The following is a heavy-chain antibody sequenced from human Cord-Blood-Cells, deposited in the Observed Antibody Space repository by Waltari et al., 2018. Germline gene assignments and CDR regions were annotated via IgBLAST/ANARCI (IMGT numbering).Heavy chain of an antibody. CDR2: IWYDGSNK. CDR1: GFTFSSYG. Sequence: QVQLVESGGGVVQPGRSLRLSCAASGFTFSSYGMHWVRQAPGKGLEWVAVIWYDGSNKYYSDSGKGRFTISRDNSKNTLYLQMNSLRAEDTAVYYCASNGGIVVPAANAFDIWGQGTMVTVSS. J-gene: IGHJ3*02. D-gene: IGHD2-2*01. V-gene: IGHV3-33*01. CDR3: ASNGGIVVPAANAFDI.